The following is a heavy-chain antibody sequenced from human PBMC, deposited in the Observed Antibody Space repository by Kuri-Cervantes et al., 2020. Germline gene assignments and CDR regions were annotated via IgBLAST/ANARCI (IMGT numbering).Heavy chain of an antibody. CDR3: ARGFSRGWYYFDY. J-gene: IGHJ4*02. V-gene: IGHV4-59*13. CDR1: GGSISSYY. CDR2: IYYSGST. Sequence: SETLSLTCTVSGGSISSYYWSWIRQPPGKGLEWIGYIYYSGSTNYNPSLKSRVTISVDTSKNQSSLKLSSVTAADTAAYYCARGFSRGWYYFDYWGQGTLVTVSS. D-gene: IGHD6-19*01.